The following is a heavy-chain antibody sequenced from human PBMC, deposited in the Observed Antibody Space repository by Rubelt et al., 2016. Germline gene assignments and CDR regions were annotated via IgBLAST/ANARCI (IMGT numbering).Heavy chain of an antibody. CDR3: ARSPRYDFEDNWFDP. CDR2: INPSGGCT. V-gene: IGHV1-46*01. J-gene: IGHJ5*02. Sequence: QVQLVQSGAEVKKPGASVKVSCKASGYTFTSYSMHWVRQAPGQGLEWMGIINPSGGCTSYAQKVQGRVTMTRDTSTSTVSMELGSLRSEDTAVYYCARSPRYDFEDNWFDPWGQGTLVTVSS. CDR1: GYTFTSYS. D-gene: IGHD3-3*01.